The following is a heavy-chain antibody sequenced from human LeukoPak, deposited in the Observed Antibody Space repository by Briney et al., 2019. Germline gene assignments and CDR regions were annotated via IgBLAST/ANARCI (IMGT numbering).Heavy chain of an antibody. CDR1: GYTFTGYY. V-gene: IGHV1-2*02. D-gene: IGHD3-22*01. J-gene: IGHJ3*02. CDR3: ARSYYDSSGYYDAFDI. Sequence: ASVKVSCKASGYTFTGYYMHWVRQAPGQGLEWMGWINPNSGGTNYAQKFQGRVTMTRDTSISTAYMELSSLRSEDTAVYYCARSYYDSSGYYDAFDIWGQGTMVTVSS. CDR2: INPNSGGT.